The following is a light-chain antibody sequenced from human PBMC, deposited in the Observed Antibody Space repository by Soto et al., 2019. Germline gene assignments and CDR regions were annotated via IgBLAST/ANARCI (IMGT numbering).Light chain of an antibody. J-gene: IGKJ3*01. CDR1: QSIEKY. CDR2: AAS. CDR3: QQSYTNLFT. V-gene: IGKV1-39*01. Sequence: DIQMTQSPSSLSASVGYIFTITCRTSQSIEKYLNWYQQKTGKAPKLLMYAASTLQSGVPSRLSGSGYETDFTITISSMQTEDRATYYCQQSYTNLFTFGPGTKVDIK.